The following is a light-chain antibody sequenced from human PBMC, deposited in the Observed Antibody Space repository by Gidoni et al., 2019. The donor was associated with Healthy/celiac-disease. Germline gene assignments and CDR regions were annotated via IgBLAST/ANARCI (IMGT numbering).Light chain of an antibody. Sequence: QSALTQPASVSGSPGQSITISCTGTSSDVGSYNLVSWYQQHPIKAPKLMIFEVRKRPSGVSNRFSGSQSGNTASLTISGLQAEDEADYYCCSYAGSSTPVVFGGGTKLTVL. CDR2: EVR. CDR1: SSDVGSYNL. CDR3: CSYAGSSTPVV. V-gene: IGLV2-23*02. J-gene: IGLJ2*01.